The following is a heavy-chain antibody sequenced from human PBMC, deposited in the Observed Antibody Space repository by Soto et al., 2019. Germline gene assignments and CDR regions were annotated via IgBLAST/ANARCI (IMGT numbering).Heavy chain of an antibody. Sequence: GESLKISCKGSGYSFTGYWISWVRQMPGKGLEWMGRIDPSDSYTNYSPSFQGHVTISADKSISTAYLQWSSLKASDTAMYYCASSGSYAGAYYYYGMDVWGQGTTVTVSS. D-gene: IGHD1-26*01. J-gene: IGHJ6*02. CDR1: GYSFTGYW. V-gene: IGHV5-10-1*01. CDR3: ASSGSYAGAYYYYGMDV. CDR2: IDPSDSYT.